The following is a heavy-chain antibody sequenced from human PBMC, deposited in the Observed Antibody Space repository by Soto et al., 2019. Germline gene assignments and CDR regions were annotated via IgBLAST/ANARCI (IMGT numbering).Heavy chain of an antibody. J-gene: IGHJ3*02. CDR1: GYTFTSYD. CDR3: ARGLLQGGSGSYYNEGDDAFDI. D-gene: IGHD3-10*01. CDR2: MNPNSGNT. V-gene: IGHV1-8*01. Sequence: ASVKVSCKASGYTFTSYDINWVRQATGQGLEWMGWMNPNSGNTGYAQKFQGRVTMTRNTSISTAYMELSSLRSEDTAVYYCARGLLQGGSGSYYNEGDDAFDIWGQGTMVTVSS.